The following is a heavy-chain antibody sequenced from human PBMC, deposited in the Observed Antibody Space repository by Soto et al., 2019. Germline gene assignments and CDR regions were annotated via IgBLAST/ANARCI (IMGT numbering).Heavy chain of an antibody. J-gene: IGHJ6*02. Sequence: GGSLGLSCEASGFRFGGCAMHWVRQAPGKGLEWVSGLSWNSEIVGYADSVKGRFTISRDNAKNSLYLEVNSLRTEDTALYYCAKDRGPCSGNKCSCLYYHYGMDVWGQGTTVTLSS. V-gene: IGHV3-9*01. D-gene: IGHD2-15*01. CDR1: GFRFGGCA. CDR3: AKDRGPCSGNKCSCLYYHYGMDV. CDR2: LSWNSEIV.